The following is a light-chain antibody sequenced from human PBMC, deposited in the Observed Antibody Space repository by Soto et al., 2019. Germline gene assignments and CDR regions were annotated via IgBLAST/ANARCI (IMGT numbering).Light chain of an antibody. CDR2: DND. CDR1: GSNIGSNS. V-gene: IGLV1-51*01. CDR3: GTWESYLSVGV. J-gene: IGLJ2*01. Sequence: QSVLTQPPSVSAAPGQTVTISCSGGGSNIGSNSVSWYQQVPGTAPKLPLYDNDKRPSGIPDRFSGSKSGTSATLGITGLQTADEADYYCGTWESYLSVGVFGGGTKVTVL.